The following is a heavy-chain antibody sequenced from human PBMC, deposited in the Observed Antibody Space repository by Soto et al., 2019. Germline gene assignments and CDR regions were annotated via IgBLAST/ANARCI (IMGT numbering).Heavy chain of an antibody. CDR2: MNPNSGNT. D-gene: IGHD6-19*01. Sequence: ASVKVSCKASGYTFTSYDVNWVRQATGQGLEWMGWMNPNSGNTGYAQKFQGRVTMTRNTSISTAYMELSSLRSEDTAVYYCKVAGTWRPFDYWGQGTLVTVSS. CDR1: GYTFTSYD. J-gene: IGHJ4*02. CDR3: KVAGTWRPFDY. V-gene: IGHV1-8*01.